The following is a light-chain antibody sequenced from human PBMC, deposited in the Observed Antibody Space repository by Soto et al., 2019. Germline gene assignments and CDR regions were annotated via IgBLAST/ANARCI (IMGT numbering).Light chain of an antibody. Sequence: QSVLTQPPSASGTPGQRVTISCSGSSSNIGSNTVIWCQQLPGTAPNLLIFGNNQRPSGVPDRFSGSKSGTSASLAISGLQSEDEADYYCATWDDSLNGYVFGTGTKVTVL. CDR1: SSNIGSNT. J-gene: IGLJ1*01. CDR2: GNN. CDR3: ATWDDSLNGYV. V-gene: IGLV1-44*01.